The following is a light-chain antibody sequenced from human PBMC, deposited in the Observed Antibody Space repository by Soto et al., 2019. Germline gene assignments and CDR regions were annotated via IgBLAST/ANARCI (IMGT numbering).Light chain of an antibody. J-gene: IGKJ4*01. CDR2: WAS. V-gene: IGKV4-1*01. CDR1: RSVFYGPDNKDF. CDR3: QQYYSTTVT. Sequence: DIVMTQSPDSLAVSLGERATINCKSSRSVFYGPDNKDFLAWYQQKPVQPPKLLIYWASTRESGVPDRFSGSASGTDFTLTISDLQAEDVAVYYCQQYYSTTVTFGGGTKVEIK.